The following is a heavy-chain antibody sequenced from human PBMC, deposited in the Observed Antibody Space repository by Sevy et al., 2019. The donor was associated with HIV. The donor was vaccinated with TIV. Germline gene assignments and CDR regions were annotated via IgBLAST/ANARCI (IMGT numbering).Heavy chain of an antibody. CDR2: FDPEDGET. CDR1: GYTLTELS. CDR3: ATVRCISTSCPYGMDV. V-gene: IGHV1-24*01. J-gene: IGHJ6*02. Sequence: ASVKVSCKVSGYTLTELSMHWVRQAAGKGLEWMGCFDPEDGETIYAQKFQGRVTMTEDTSTDTAYMELSSLRSEDTAVYYCATVRCISTSCPYGMDVWGQGTTVTVSS. D-gene: IGHD2-2*01.